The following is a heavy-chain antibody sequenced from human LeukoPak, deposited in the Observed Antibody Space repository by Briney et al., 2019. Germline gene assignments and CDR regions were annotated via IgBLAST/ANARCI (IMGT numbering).Heavy chain of an antibody. D-gene: IGHD4-17*01. Sequence: GGSLRLSCSASGFTFTTYGMNWVRQAPGKGLEWVSSISTSSSYIYYADSVKGRFTISRDNAKNSLYLQMNSLRAEDTAVYYCARVTDYGDYFDYWGQGTLVTVSS. V-gene: IGHV3-21*01. CDR3: ARVTDYGDYFDY. CDR1: GFTFTTYG. J-gene: IGHJ4*02. CDR2: ISTSSSYI.